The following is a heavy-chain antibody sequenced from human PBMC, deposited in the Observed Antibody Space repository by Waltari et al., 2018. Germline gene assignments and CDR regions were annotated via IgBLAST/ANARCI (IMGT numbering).Heavy chain of an antibody. CDR3: AKDFYDSSGVDY. CDR1: GFPFRSYG. Sequence: QVQLVESGGGVVQPGRSLRLSCAASGFPFRSYGMHWVRQAPGKGLEWVAVISYDGSNKYYADSVKGRFTISRDNSKNTLYLQMNSLRAEDTAVYYCAKDFYDSSGVDYWGQGTLVTVSS. J-gene: IGHJ4*02. V-gene: IGHV3-30*18. D-gene: IGHD3-22*01. CDR2: ISYDGSNK.